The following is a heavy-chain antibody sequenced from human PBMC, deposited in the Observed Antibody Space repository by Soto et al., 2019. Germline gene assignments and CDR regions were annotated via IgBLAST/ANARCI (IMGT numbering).Heavy chain of an antibody. CDR2: IIPIFGTA. D-gene: IGHD2-2*01. V-gene: IGHV1-69*06. J-gene: IGHJ4*02. Sequence: QVQLVQAGAEVKKPGSSVKVSCKASGGTFSSYAISWVRQAPGQGLEWMGGIIPIFGTANYAQKFQGRVTITADKSTSTAYMELSSLRSEDTAVYYCARDMGYCSSTSCYLFDYWGQGTLVTVSS. CDR3: ARDMGYCSSTSCYLFDY. CDR1: GGTFSSYA.